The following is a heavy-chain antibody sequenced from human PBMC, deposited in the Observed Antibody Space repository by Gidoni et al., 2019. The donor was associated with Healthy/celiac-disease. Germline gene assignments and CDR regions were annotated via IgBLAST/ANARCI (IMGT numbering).Heavy chain of an antibody. J-gene: IGHJ4*02. D-gene: IGHD1-26*01. CDR2: IDWDDDK. V-gene: IGHV2-70*01. CDR3: ARTPPQGIVGAREFDY. Sequence: QVTLRESGPALVKPTQTLTLTCTFSGFSLSTSGMCVSWIRQPPGKALEWLALIDWDDDKYYSTSLKTRLTIAKDTSKNQVVLTMTNMDPVDTATDYCARTPPQGIVGAREFDYWGQGTLVTVSS. CDR1: GFSLSTSGMC.